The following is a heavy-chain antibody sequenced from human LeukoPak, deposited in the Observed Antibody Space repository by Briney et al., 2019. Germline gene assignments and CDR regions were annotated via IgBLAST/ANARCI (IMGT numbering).Heavy chain of an antibody. Sequence: PSETLSLTCTVSGGSISSGAYYRTWIRQPAGKGLEWIGRIYTSGTANYNPSLMTRVTISRDTSNNQFSLKLSSVTAADTAVYYCVRDSPRDYFDSWGQGTLVTVSS. J-gene: IGHJ4*02. V-gene: IGHV4-61*02. CDR1: GGSISSGAYY. CDR2: IYTSGTA. CDR3: VRDSPRDYFDS.